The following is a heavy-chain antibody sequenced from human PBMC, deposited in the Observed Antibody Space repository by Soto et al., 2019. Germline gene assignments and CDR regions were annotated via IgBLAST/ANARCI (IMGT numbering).Heavy chain of an antibody. J-gene: IGHJ4*02. CDR3: XXXAAPHSSGWHY. CDR2: IVPVYGTA. D-gene: IGHD6-19*01. V-gene: IGHV1-69*05. Sequence: QVQLVQSGAEVKKPGSSVKVSCKASGDTYSSYEINWVRQAPGLGLEWMGGIVPVYGTANYAPKFQGRVTXXXXXXXXXXXXXXXXXXXXXXXXXXXXXXAAPHSSGWHYWGQGTLVTVSS. CDR1: GDTYSSYE.